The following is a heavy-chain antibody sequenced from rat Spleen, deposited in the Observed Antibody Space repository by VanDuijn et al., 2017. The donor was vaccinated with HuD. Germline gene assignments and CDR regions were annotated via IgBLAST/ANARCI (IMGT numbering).Heavy chain of an antibody. D-gene: IGHD1-1*01. V-gene: IGHV5-20*01. Sequence: EVQLVESGGGLVQPGRSMKLSCSASGFTFSDYGMAWVFQAPTKGLEWVASISYDGGSTYYRDSVKGRFTISRDNAKSTLYLQMESLRSEDTATYYWVKDLDYSGDNWFGYWGQGTLVTVSS. CDR2: ISYDGGST. CDR3: VKDLDYSGDNWFGY. J-gene: IGHJ3*01. CDR1: GFTFSDYG.